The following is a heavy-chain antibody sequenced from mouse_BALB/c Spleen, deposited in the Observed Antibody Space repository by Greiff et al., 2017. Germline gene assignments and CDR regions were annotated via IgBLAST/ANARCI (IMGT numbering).Heavy chain of an antibody. Sequence: VQLKESGAGLVRPGAFVKFSCTASGFNINDYYMHWVKQTPEQGLEWIGWIDPVNGNTIYDPNFQGMARITTDTSSNTDYLQLSSLTSEDTAVYTCARAGGYYFLYAMDYWGQGTSVTVSS. CDR3: ARAGGYYFLYAMDY. V-gene: IGHV14-1*02. J-gene: IGHJ4*01. CDR2: IDPVNGNT. CDR1: GFNINDYY. D-gene: IGHD2-3*01.